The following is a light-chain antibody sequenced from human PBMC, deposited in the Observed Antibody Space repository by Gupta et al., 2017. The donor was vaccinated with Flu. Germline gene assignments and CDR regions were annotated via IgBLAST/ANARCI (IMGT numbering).Light chain of an antibody. Sequence: SAELTQDPAVSVALGQTVRITCQGDSLRNYFSSWYHQKPGQAPVLVIYGKDNRPSGIPDRFSGSSSGTTASLTITGAQAEDEADYYCNSRDSSGDHLVFGGGTKLTVL. CDR3: NSRDSSGDHLV. V-gene: IGLV3-19*01. CDR1: SLRNYF. CDR2: GKD. J-gene: IGLJ3*02.